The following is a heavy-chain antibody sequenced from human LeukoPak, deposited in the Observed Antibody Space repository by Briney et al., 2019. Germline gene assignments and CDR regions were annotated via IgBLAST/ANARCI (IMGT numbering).Heavy chain of an antibody. CDR3: AREIPGDSSGPRAFDI. J-gene: IGHJ3*02. V-gene: IGHV1-2*02. CDR2: INPNSGGT. D-gene: IGHD3-22*01. Sequence: PVASVKVSCKASGYTFTGYYMHWVRQAPGQGLEWMGWINPNSGGTNYAQKFQGRVTMTRDTSISTAYMELSRLRSDDTAVYYCAREIPGDSSGPRAFDIWGQGTMVTVSS. CDR1: GYTFTGYY.